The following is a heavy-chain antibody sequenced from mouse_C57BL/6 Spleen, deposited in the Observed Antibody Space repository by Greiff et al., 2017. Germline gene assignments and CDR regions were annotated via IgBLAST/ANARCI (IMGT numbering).Heavy chain of an antibody. V-gene: IGHV2-2*01. Sequence: QVQLKESGPGLVQPSQSLSITCTVSGFSLTSYGVHWFRQSPGKGLEWLGVIWSGGSTDYNAAFISRLGISKDNSKSQVFFKMNSLQADDTAIYYCARNTHYYYGSSYPETFDVWGTGTTVTVSS. CDR1: GFSLTSYG. D-gene: IGHD1-1*01. CDR3: ARNTHYYYGSSYPETFDV. J-gene: IGHJ1*03. CDR2: IWSGGST.